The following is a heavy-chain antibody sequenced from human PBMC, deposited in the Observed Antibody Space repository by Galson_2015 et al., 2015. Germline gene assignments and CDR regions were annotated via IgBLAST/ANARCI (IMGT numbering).Heavy chain of an antibody. CDR1: GYTFTSYA. V-gene: IGHV1-3*01. D-gene: IGHD4-17*01. Sequence: SVKVSCKASGYTFTSYAMHWVRQAPGQRLEWMGWINAGNGNTKYSQKFQGRVTITRDTSASTAYMELSSLRSEDTAVYYCARTYGDYAYAGAEYFQHWGQGTLVTVSS. J-gene: IGHJ1*01. CDR2: INAGNGNT. CDR3: ARTYGDYAYAGAEYFQH.